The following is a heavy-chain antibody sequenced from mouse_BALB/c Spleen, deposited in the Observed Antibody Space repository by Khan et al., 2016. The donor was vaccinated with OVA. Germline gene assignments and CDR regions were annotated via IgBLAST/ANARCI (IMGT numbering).Heavy chain of an antibody. CDR2: IWGDGNT. CDR1: GFSLTSYG. Sequence: QVQLKQSGPGLVAPSQSLSITCTVSGFSLTSYGVSWVRQPPGKGLEWLGVIWGDGNTTFHSALISRLSISKDDSKSQVFLKLNSLQTDDTATYYCAKDRGYYAVDYWGQGTSVTVSS. D-gene: IGHD3-1*01. CDR3: AKDRGYYAVDY. J-gene: IGHJ4*01. V-gene: IGHV2-3*01.